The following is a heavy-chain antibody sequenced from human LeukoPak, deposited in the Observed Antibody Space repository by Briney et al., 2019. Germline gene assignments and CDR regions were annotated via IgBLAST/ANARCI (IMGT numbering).Heavy chain of an antibody. D-gene: IGHD2-2*01. CDR1: GFTFSSYA. J-gene: IGHJ4*02. CDR3: AKGRYAGIFDY. V-gene: IGHV3-23*01. CDR2: ISGSGGST. Sequence: PGVSLRLSCAASGFTFSSYAMSWVRQSPRKGLEWVSDISGSGGSTYYADSVKGRFTISRDNSKNTLYLQMNSLRAEETVVYYCAKGRYAGIFDYWGQGTLVTVSS.